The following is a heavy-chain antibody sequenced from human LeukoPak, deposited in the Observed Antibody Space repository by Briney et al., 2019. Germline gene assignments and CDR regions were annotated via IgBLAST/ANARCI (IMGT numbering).Heavy chain of an antibody. D-gene: IGHD2-15*01. CDR2: ISSSSRYI. CDR3: ARGSEYCSGGTCYLNWFDP. Sequence: GGSLRLSCAASGFTFSSYTMNWVRQAPGKGLEWVSSISSSSRYIYYADSVRGQFTISTDNAKNSLYLQMNSLRAEDTAVYYCARGSEYCSGGTCYLNWFDPWGQGTLVTVSS. CDR1: GFTFSSYT. V-gene: IGHV3-21*01. J-gene: IGHJ5*02.